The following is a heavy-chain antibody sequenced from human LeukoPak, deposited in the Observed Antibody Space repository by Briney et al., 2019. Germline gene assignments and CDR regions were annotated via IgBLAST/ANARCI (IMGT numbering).Heavy chain of an antibody. V-gene: IGHV3-74*01. Sequence: PGGSLRLSCAASGFIFTDFWMHWVRQGPGKELVWVARISGDGRATTYADSVKGRFTISRDNSKNTLYLQMNSLRAEDTAVYYCARGKRGSSGPFDYWGQGTLVTVSS. J-gene: IGHJ4*02. CDR1: GFIFTDFW. CDR2: ISGDGRAT. D-gene: IGHD6-19*01. CDR3: ARGKRGSSGPFDY.